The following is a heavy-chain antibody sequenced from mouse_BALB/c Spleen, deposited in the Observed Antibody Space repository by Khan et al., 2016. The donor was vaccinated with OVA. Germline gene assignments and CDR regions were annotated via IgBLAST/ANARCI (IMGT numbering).Heavy chain of an antibody. Sequence: QVQLQESGPGLVAPSQTLSITCTVSGFSLTDYSVSWIHQPPGKGLEWLGVIWAGGSKYYNSALNSRLSISKDNSRSHAFLNMYSLQTADTAMYCGARDPHYSYMDDWGQGTSVTVSS. CDR3: ARDPHYSYMDD. D-gene: IGHD1-2*01. CDR1: GFSLTDYS. J-gene: IGHJ4*01. CDR2: IWAGGSK. V-gene: IGHV2-6-5*01.